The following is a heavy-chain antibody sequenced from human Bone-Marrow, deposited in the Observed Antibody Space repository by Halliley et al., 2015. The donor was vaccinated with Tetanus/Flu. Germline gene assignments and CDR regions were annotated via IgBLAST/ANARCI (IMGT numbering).Heavy chain of an antibody. CDR2: FSGDGGSP. D-gene: IGHD2-2*01. J-gene: IGHJ4*02. Sequence: LFSGDGGSPYFADSVKGRFTISRDNSKTSLYPQMNSLRTEDTALYYCAKDRVLVVPAAAVLDYWGQGTLVTVSS. CDR3: AKDRVLVVPAAAVLDY. V-gene: IGHV3-43*02.